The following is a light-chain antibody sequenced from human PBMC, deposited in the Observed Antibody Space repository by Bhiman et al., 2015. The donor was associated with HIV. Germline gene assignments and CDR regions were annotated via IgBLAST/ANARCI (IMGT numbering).Light chain of an antibody. V-gene: IGLV6-57*01. CDR1: SSNIGAGYD. CDR2: EDN. Sequence: LTQPPSVSGAPGQRVTISCTGSSSNIGAGYDVQWYQQRPGSSPTTVIYEDNQRPSGVPDRFSGSIDSSSNSASLTISGLKTEDEADYYCQSYDSNSKGVFGGGTKLTVL. J-gene: IGLJ3*02. CDR3: QSYDSNSKGV.